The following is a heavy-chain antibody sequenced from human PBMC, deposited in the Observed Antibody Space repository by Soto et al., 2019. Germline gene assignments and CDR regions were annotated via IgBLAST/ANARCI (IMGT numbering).Heavy chain of an antibody. Sequence: SSVKVSCKASGGSLSSFAISWVRQAPGQGLEWMGGIITILRTPKYAQKFQGRVTIAADESTNTVYMELSSLTSDDTAVYYCARDQSLGGGSYYFDNWGQGNLVTVSS. CDR2: IITILRTP. V-gene: IGHV1-69*13. J-gene: IGHJ4*02. CDR1: GGSLSSFA. D-gene: IGHD3-16*01. CDR3: ARDQSLGGGSYYFDN.